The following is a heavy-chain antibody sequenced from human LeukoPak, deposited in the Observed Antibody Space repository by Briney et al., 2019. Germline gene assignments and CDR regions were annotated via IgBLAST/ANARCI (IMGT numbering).Heavy chain of an antibody. V-gene: IGHV3-7*03. CDR2: INHNGNVN. Sequence: PGGSLRLSCAASGFTFSSYWMNWARQAPGKGLEWVASINHNGNVNYYVDSVKGRFTISRDNAKNSLYLQMSNLRAEDTAVYYCAREGTPRGDPAYYYYGMDVWGQGTTVTVSS. CDR3: AREGTPRGDPAYYYYGMDV. CDR1: GFTFSSYW. J-gene: IGHJ6*02. D-gene: IGHD2-21*02.